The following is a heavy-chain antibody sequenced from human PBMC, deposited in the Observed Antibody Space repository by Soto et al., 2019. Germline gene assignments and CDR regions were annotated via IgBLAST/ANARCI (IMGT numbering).Heavy chain of an antibody. CDR2: ISGDNGNT. J-gene: IGHJ6*02. D-gene: IGHD3-3*01. CDR3: PRVASLIPIFHGLDA. Sequence: QVQLVQSGAEVRKPGASVKVSCKASGYTFTKYGITWVRQAPGQGLEWLGWISGDNGNTNFAQRLKDRVTMTTDTSTTTAYMELRSLRRDDTAIYYCPRVASLIPIFHGLDAWGQGTTVTVSS. CDR1: GYTFTKYG. V-gene: IGHV1-18*04.